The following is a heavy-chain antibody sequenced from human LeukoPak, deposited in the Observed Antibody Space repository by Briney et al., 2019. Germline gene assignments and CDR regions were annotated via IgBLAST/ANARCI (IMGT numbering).Heavy chain of an antibody. Sequence: GASVKVSCKASGGTFSSYAISWVRQAPGQGLEWMGGIIPIFGTANYAQKFQGRVTITADESTSTAYMELSSLRSEDTAVYYCAREGIYYYDSSGYPYYFDYWGQGTLVTVSS. V-gene: IGHV1-69*13. J-gene: IGHJ4*02. CDR1: GGTFSSYA. CDR3: AREGIYYYDSSGYPYYFDY. CDR2: IIPIFGTA. D-gene: IGHD3-22*01.